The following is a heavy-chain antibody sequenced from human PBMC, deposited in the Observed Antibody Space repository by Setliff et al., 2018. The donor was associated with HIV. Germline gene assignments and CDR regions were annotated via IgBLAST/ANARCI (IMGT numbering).Heavy chain of an antibody. Sequence: GGSLRLSCAASGFTFNTYSLNWVRQAPGKGLEWFSSISSTSTYIYYADSVRGRFTISRDNAKNSVFLQMNSLRAEDTGVYYCATQTGFYNSHWYDYWGQGTMVTVSS. D-gene: IGHD6-13*01. CDR1: GFTFNTYS. J-gene: IGHJ4*02. CDR2: ISSTSTYI. V-gene: IGHV3-21*01. CDR3: ATQTGFYNSHWYDY.